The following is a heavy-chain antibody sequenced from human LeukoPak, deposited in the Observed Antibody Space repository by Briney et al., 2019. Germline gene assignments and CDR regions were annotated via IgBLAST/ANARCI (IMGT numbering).Heavy chain of an antibody. Sequence: SVKVSCKASGGTFSSYAISWVRQAPGQGLEWMGRIIPILGIANYAQKFQGRVTITADKSTSTAYMELSSLRSEDTAVYYCARHRKRGPGIAVAGPQYYFDYWGQGTLVTVSS. CDR2: IIPILGIA. D-gene: IGHD6-19*01. V-gene: IGHV1-69*04. CDR3: ARHRKRGPGIAVAGPQYYFDY. J-gene: IGHJ4*02. CDR1: GGTFSSYA.